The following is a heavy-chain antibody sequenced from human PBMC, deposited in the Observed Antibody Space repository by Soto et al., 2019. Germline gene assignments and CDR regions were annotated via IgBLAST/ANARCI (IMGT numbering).Heavy chain of an antibody. J-gene: IGHJ5*01. D-gene: IGHD3-3*01. CDR2: IYHSGIT. V-gene: IGHV4-59*08. CDR3: ARPLGSENGGYYRSWFDS. CDR1: GDSVSSYY. Sequence: QVQLQESGPGLVKPSETLSLTCSVSGDSVSSYYWSWIRQSPGKGLEWIGYIYHSGITNYNPSLKIPVTRSVDTSKNHFTLKLTSVTAADTAVYYCARPLGSENGGYYRSWFDSWGQGTLVTVSS.